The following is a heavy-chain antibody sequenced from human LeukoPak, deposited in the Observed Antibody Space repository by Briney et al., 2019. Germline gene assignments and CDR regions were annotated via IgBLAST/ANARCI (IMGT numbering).Heavy chain of an antibody. J-gene: IGHJ4*02. CDR1: GGSISGYY. V-gene: IGHV4-59*13. CDR2: IYYTGNS. D-gene: IGHD1/OR15-1a*01. CDR3: ARGEVRWNNYFDY. Sequence: SETLSLTCSVSGGSISGYYWNWIRQPPGKGLEWIGYIYYTGNSNYNPSLKSRVTLSVDTSKNQFSLKLSSVTAADTAVYFCARGEVRWNNYFDYWGQGTLVTVSS.